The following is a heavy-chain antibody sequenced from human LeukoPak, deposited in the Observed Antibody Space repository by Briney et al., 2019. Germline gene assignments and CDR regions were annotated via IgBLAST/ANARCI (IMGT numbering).Heavy chain of an antibody. D-gene: IGHD3-10*01. V-gene: IGHV4-34*01. CDR3: ARDWGLSAVHPGGFDY. J-gene: IGHJ4*02. Sequence: SETLSLTCAVYGGSFSGYYWSWIRQPPGKGLEWIGEINHSGSTNYNPSLKSRVTISVDTSKNQFSLKLSSVTAADTAVYYCARDWGLSAVHPGGFDYWGQGTLVTVSS. CDR1: GGSFSGYY. CDR2: INHSGST.